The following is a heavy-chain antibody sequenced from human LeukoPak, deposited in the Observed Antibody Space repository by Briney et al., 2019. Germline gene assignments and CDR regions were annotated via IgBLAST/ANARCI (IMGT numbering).Heavy chain of an antibody. CDR2: MNGDGRST. CDR1: GFTFRSFW. Sequence: PGGSLRLSCAAPGFTFRSFWMHWVRQDPGKGLVWVSFMNGDGRSTNYADSVKGRFTISRDNAKNTLSVQMNSLRAEDTAVYCCARTATDAFDIWGQGTMVTVSS. D-gene: IGHD2-21*02. V-gene: IGHV3-74*01. CDR3: ARTATDAFDI. J-gene: IGHJ3*02.